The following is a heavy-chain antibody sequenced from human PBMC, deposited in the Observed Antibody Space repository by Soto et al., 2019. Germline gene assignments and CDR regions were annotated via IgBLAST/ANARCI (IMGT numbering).Heavy chain of an antibody. CDR3: ARDHGPGGAI. CDR2: IIPIFGTA. Sequence: QGQLVQSGAEVKKPGSSVKVSCKASGGTFSSYAISWVRQAPGQGLEWMGGIIPIFGTANYGQMFQGRVTIPAVESRCTAYMELSSLRSEDTGVYYGARDHGPGGAIWGPGTMVAVS. D-gene: IGHD3-10*01. CDR1: GGTFSSYA. J-gene: IGHJ3*02. V-gene: IGHV1-69*12.